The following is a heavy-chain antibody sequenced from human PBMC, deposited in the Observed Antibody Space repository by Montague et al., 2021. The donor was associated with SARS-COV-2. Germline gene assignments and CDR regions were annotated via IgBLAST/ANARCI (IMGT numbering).Heavy chain of an antibody. V-gene: IGHV3-33*01. CDR2: LWYDGSNN. Sequence: SLRLSCAASGFTFSRYGMHWVRQAPGKGLEWVAVLWYDGSNNYYXXSLQVLFTISRDNSKNTLYLQLHSLRAEDTAVYYCVRDGHYYDSSGYYYAPCYYYGIDYWGQGTTVTVSS. CDR1: GFTFSRYG. J-gene: IGHJ6*02. D-gene: IGHD3-22*01. CDR3: VRDGHYYDSSGYYYAPCYYYGIDY.